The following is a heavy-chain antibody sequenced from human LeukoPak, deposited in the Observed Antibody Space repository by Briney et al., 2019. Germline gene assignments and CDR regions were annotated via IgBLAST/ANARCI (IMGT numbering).Heavy chain of an antibody. J-gene: IGHJ4*02. Sequence: PGGSLRLSCAASGFTFDDYAMHWVRQAPGKGLEWVSGISWNSGRIGYADSVKGRFTISRDNAKNSLYLQMHSLRAEDTAVYYCARDLLAVAAMGVALDYWGQGTLVTVSS. V-gene: IGHV3-9*01. CDR2: ISWNSGRI. CDR1: GFTFDDYA. D-gene: IGHD6-19*01. CDR3: ARDLLAVAAMGVALDY.